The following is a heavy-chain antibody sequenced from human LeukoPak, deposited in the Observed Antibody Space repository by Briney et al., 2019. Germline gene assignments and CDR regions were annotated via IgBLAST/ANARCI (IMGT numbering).Heavy chain of an antibody. CDR1: GFTFSNYV. D-gene: IGHD3-3*01. Sequence: GGSLRLSCAASGFTFSNYVMTWVRQAPGKGLEWVSTISGSGGDTYYADSVKGRFTISRDNSKNMLYLQLNSLRAEDTAVYYCAKSSYYDFWSGYPNKSGFDYWGQGTLVTVSS. CDR3: AKSSYYDFWSGYPNKSGFDY. J-gene: IGHJ4*02. CDR2: ISGSGGDT. V-gene: IGHV3-23*01.